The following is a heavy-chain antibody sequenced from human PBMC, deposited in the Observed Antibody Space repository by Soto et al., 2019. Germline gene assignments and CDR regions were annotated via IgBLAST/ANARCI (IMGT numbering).Heavy chain of an antibody. J-gene: IGHJ4*02. CDR1: VYRFTTYW. V-gene: IGHV5-51*01. CDR3: ARGRIGYYFDY. Sequence: PGESLKISCKGSVYRFTTYWIGWLLQMPGKGLEWMGIIYPGDSDTIYSPSFQGQVTIPADKSISTAYLQWGSLKASDTAMYYCARGRIGYYFDYWGQGTPVTVSS. D-gene: IGHD3-22*01. CDR2: IYPGDSDT.